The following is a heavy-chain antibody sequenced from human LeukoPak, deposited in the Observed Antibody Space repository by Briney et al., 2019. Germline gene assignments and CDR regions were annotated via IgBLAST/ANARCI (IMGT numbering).Heavy chain of an antibody. CDR2: IWYDGSNK. CDR1: GFTFSSYG. V-gene: IGHV3-33*06. Sequence: PGRSLRLSCAASGFTFSSYGMHCVRQAPGKGLEWVAVIWYDGSNKYYADSVKGRFTISRDNSKNTLYLQMNSLRAEDTAVYYCAKLTVGADDAFDIWGQGTMVTVSS. D-gene: IGHD1-26*01. CDR3: AKLTVGADDAFDI. J-gene: IGHJ3*02.